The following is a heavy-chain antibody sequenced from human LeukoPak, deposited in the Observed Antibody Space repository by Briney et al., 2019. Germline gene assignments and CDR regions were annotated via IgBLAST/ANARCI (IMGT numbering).Heavy chain of an antibody. CDR2: ISYDGVNK. D-gene: IGHD3-10*01. CDR3: GRGGAWFGEFLYHGMDV. V-gene: IGHV3-30*04. J-gene: IGHJ6*02. CDR1: GFSCSSYA. Sequence: GRSLRISGVASGFSCSSYAMHLVRQAPGKGLWWVALISYDGVNKYYGDSVQGRFTLSRDNSKNTMYLQMNSLIAEDTALYYCGRGGAWFGEFLYHGMDVWGQGTMVTVSS.